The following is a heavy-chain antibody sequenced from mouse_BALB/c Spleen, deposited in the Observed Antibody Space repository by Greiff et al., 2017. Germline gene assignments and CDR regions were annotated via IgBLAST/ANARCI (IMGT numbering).Heavy chain of an antibody. V-gene: IGHV3-8*02. CDR3: ARLRIYYYGSSWYFDY. D-gene: IGHD1-1*01. J-gene: IGHJ2*01. CDR2: ISYSGST. Sequence: EVKLMESGPSLVKPSQTLSLTCSVTGDSITSGYWNWIRKFPGNKLEYMGYISYSGSTYYNPSLKSRISITRDTSKNQYYLQLNSVTTEDTATYYCARLRIYYYGSSWYFDYWGQGTTLTVSS. CDR1: GDSITSGY.